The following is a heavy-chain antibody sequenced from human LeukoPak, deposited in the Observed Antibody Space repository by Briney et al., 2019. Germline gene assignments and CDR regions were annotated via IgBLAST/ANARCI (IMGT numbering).Heavy chain of an antibody. CDR1: GYTFTSYD. V-gene: IGHV1-8*03. Sequence: ASVKVSCKASGYTFTSYDINWVRQATGQGLEWMGWMNPNSGNTGYAQKFQGRVTITRNTSISTAYMELSSLRSEDTAVYYCARRGSVIAQDFDCWGQGTLVTVSS. CDR3: ARRGSVIAQDFDC. CDR2: MNPNSGNT. D-gene: IGHD3-16*01. J-gene: IGHJ4*02.